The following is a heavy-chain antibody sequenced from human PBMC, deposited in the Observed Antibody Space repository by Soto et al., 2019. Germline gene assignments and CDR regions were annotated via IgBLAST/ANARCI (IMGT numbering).Heavy chain of an antibody. CDR1: GGSISGSSYY. CDR3: ARDSGYSYGRPDY. J-gene: IGHJ4*02. D-gene: IGHD5-18*01. Sequence: PSETLSLTCTVSGGSISGSSYYWGWIRQPPGKGLEWMGSMYYSGGTYYNPSLKSRVTISVDTPKNQFSLKSSSVTAVDTAVYYCARDSGYSYGRPDYWGQGILVTVSS. CDR2: MYYSGGT. V-gene: IGHV4-39*02.